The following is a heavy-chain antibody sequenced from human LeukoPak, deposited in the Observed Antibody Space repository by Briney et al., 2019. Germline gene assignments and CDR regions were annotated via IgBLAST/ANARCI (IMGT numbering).Heavy chain of an antibody. CDR1: GGSISSYY. CDR2: IYYSGST. J-gene: IGHJ4*02. D-gene: IGHD6-13*01. CDR3: ARHAHKGSPDY. V-gene: IGHV4-59*08. Sequence: SETLSLTCTVSGGSISSYYWSWIRQPPGKGLEWIGYIYYSGSTNYNPSLKSRVTISVDTSKNQFSLKLSSVTAADTAVYYCARHAHKGSPDYWGQGTLVTVSS.